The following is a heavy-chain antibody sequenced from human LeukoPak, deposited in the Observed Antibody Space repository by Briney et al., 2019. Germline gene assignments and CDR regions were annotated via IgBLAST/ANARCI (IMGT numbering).Heavy chain of an antibody. Sequence: SQTLSLTCAVSGGSISSVGSCGRWIRQPPGKGLEWIRSIYHRGNTYYNPSLKSRVTISVDRSKNQFSLKLSSVTAADTAVYYCARGVLWVGEFSRPFDIWGQGTMVTVSS. CDR2: IYHRGNT. CDR1: GGSISSVGSC. J-gene: IGHJ3*02. D-gene: IGHD3-10*01. V-gene: IGHV4-30-2*01. CDR3: ARGVLWVGEFSRPFDI.